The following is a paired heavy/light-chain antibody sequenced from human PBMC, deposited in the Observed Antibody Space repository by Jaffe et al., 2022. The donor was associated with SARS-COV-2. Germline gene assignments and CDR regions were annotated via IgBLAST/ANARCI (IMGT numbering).Light chain of an antibody. CDR1: DIESRS. CDR3: QVWDSPGDHVVI. Sequence: SYVLTQPPSMSVAPGQTATISCGGDDIESRSVHWYQQQPGQAPVLVVYDDSDRPSGISERFSGSNSGNTATLTISRVEAGDEADYYCQVWDSPGDHVVIFGGGTKLTVL. V-gene: IGLV3-21*02. J-gene: IGLJ2*01. CDR2: DDS.
Heavy chain of an antibody. D-gene: IGHD6-13*01. Sequence: QVQLVESGGGVVQPGGALRLSCVGSGFTFSTYPMHWVRQAPGKGLEWVAVISYDGSFKYYGDSVKGRFTISRDSAKNTLFLQMKSLRADDTAIYYCARIIGAVAVGGGGMDVWGQGTTVIVSS. V-gene: IGHV3-30*04. CDR2: ISYDGSFK. CDR3: ARIIGAVAVGGGGMDV. J-gene: IGHJ6*02. CDR1: GFTFSTYP.